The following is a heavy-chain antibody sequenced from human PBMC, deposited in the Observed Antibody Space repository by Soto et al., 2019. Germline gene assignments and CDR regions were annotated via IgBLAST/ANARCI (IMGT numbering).Heavy chain of an antibody. CDR3: AKDAAGT. CDR1: GFTFSSYG. D-gene: IGHD6-19*01. Sequence: QVQLVESGGGVVQPGRSLRLSCAATGFTFSSYGMHWVRQAPGKGLEWVAVISYDGSNKYYADSVKGRFTISRGNSKNTLDLQMNSLRAEDTAVYYCAKDAAGTWGQGTMVTVSS. J-gene: IGHJ3*01. CDR2: ISYDGSNK. V-gene: IGHV3-30*18.